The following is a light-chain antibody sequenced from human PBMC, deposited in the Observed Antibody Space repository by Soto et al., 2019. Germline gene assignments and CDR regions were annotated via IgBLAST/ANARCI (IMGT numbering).Light chain of an antibody. Sequence: QMTQAPSSLSASVGERVTITCRASQNIRSYLSWYQQKPGKAPKLLIFETSTLQSGVPSRFSGSLSGTDFTLTISSLQPEDAATYYCLQDYDYPRTFGQGTKVDIK. CDR3: LQDYDYPRT. CDR1: QNIRSY. V-gene: IGKV1-6*01. CDR2: ETS. J-gene: IGKJ1*01.